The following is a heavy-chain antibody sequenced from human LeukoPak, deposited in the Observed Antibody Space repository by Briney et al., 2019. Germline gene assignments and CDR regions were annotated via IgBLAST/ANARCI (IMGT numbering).Heavy chain of an antibody. J-gene: IGHJ4*02. CDR1: GGSFSGYY. CDR3: ARGYYDISVDPPTIDY. V-gene: IGHV4-34*01. D-gene: IGHD3-9*01. CDR2: INHSGST. Sequence: SETLSLTCAVYGGSFSGYYWSWIRQPPGKGLEWIGEINHSGSTNYNPSLKSRVTISADTSKNQFSLKLSSVTAEDTAVYYCARGYYDISVDPPTIDYWGQGTLVTVSS.